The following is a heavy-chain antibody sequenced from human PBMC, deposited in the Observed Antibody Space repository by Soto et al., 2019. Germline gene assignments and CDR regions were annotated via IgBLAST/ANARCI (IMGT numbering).Heavy chain of an antibody. CDR1: GFTFSGSA. J-gene: IGHJ4*02. CDR2: IRSKANSYAT. D-gene: IGHD2-21*02. Sequence: EVQLVESGGGLVQPGGSLKLSCAASGFTFSGSAMHWVRQASGKGLEWVGRIRSKANSYATAYAASVKGRFTISRDDSKNTAYLQMNSLKTEDTAVYYCTRLAYCGGDCYSDPDYWGQGTLVTVSS. CDR3: TRLAYCGGDCYSDPDY. V-gene: IGHV3-73*02.